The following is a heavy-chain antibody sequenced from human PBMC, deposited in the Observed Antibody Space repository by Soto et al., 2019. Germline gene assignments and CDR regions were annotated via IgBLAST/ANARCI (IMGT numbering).Heavy chain of an antibody. J-gene: IGHJ4*02. CDR3: ARLVIAAANMGTYYFAY. CDR1: GGSFKSGDFY. V-gene: IGHV4-30-4*08. Sequence: SETLSLTCTVFGGSFKSGDFYWNWIRHRPGKGLEWIGYIYDSGATHYHPSLQSRVSISIDTSKNQFSLKLSSVTAADTAVYYCARLVIAAANMGTYYFAYWGQGTLVTVSS. CDR2: IYDSGAT. D-gene: IGHD6-13*01.